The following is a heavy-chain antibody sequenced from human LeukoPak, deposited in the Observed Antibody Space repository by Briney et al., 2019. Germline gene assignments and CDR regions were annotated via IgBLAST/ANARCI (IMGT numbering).Heavy chain of an antibody. V-gene: IGHV3-23*01. CDR2: ISGSGGST. D-gene: IGHD6-19*01. CDR1: GFTFSSYA. CDR3: ARDSGVAGRLRY. J-gene: IGHJ4*02. Sequence: GGSLRLSCAACGFTFSSYAMSWVRQAPGKGLEWVSAISGSGGSTYYADSVKGRFTISRDNSKNTLYLQMNSLRAEDTAVYYCARDSGVAGRLRYWGQRTLVTVSS.